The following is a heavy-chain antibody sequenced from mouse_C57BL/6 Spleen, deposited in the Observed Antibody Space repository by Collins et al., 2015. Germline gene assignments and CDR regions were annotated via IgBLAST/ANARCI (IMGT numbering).Heavy chain of an antibody. V-gene: IGHV5-6-3*01. CDR2: INSNGGST. CDR3: ARGIDGNSWFAY. J-gene: IGHJ3*01. D-gene: IGHD2-1*01. Sequence: EVQLVESGGGLVQPGGSLKLSCAASGFTFSSYGMSWVRQTPDKRLELVATINSNGGSTYYPDSVKGRFTISRDNAKNTLYLQMSSLKSEDTAMYYCARGIDGNSWFAYWGQGTLVTVSA. CDR1: GFTFSSYG.